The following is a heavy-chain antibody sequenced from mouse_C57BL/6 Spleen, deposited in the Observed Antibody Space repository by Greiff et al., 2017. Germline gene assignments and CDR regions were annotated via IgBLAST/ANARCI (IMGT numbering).Heavy chain of an antibody. V-gene: IGHV5-16*01. D-gene: IGHD1-1*01. CDR2: INYDGSST. CDR3: ARDRDYGSSEGYFDV. CDR1: GFTFSDYY. J-gene: IGHJ1*03. Sequence: EVKLVESEGGLVQPGRSLKLSCTASGFTFSDYYMAWVRQVPEKGLEWVANINYDGSSTYYLDSLKSRFIISRDNAKNILYLQMSSLKSEDTATYYCARDRDYGSSEGYFDVWGTGTTVTVSS.